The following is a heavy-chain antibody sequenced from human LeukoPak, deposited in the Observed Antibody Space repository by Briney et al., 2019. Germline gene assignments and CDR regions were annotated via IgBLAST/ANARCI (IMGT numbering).Heavy chain of an antibody. D-gene: IGHD6-13*01. Sequence: HAGGSLRLSCAASGFTFSSYAMSWVRQAPGKGLEWVSAISGSGGSTYYADSVKGRFTIFRDNSKNTLYLQMNSLRAEDTAVYYCAKDPLAAAGWFDPWGQGTLVTVSS. V-gene: IGHV3-23*01. CDR3: AKDPLAAAGWFDP. J-gene: IGHJ5*02. CDR1: GFTFSSYA. CDR2: ISGSGGST.